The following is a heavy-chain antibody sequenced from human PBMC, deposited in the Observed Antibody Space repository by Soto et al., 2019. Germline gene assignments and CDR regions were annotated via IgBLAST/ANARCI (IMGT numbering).Heavy chain of an antibody. V-gene: IGHV3-53*01. CDR3: GTQRGGGGY. CDR1: GFTVSNNY. D-gene: IGHD6-25*01. J-gene: IGHJ4*02. Sequence: EVQLVESGGGLIQPGGSLRLSCAVSGFTVSNNYMSWVRQAPGKGLEGVSVIYSGGYTAYGDSVKGRFTISRDNSKNTLYLQRSRRGAAPPCVYCGGTQRGGGGYWGQGTLVTVSS. CDR2: IYSGGYT.